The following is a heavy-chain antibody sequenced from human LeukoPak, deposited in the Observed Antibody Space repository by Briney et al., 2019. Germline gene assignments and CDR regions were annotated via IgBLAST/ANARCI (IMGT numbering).Heavy chain of an antibody. V-gene: IGHV3-66*02. CDR1: GFTVNSNY. CDR3: ARGFGKAAADVFGGYTMDV. J-gene: IGHJ6*02. D-gene: IGHD6-13*01. CDR2: IYTGGST. Sequence: GVSLRLSCAASGFTVNSNYMSWVRQAPGKGLEWVSLIYTGGSTYYADSVRGRFTISRDNSKNTLYLQMDSLRPEDTAIYYCARGFGKAAADVFGGYTMDVWGQGTTVTVSS.